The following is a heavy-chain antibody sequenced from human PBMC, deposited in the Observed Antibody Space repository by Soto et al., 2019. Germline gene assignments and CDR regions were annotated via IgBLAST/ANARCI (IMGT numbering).Heavy chain of an antibody. J-gene: IGHJ4*02. CDR2: IYDSGTT. D-gene: IGHD5-18*01. CDR1: GGSISSGGYS. Sequence: QVQLQESGPGLVEPSQTLSLTCTVSGGSISSGGYSLNWIRQRPGKALERIGYIYDSGTTYYNPSLQSRVTISVNTSKNQISLNLSSVTAADTAVYYCARDSGKTRGYSFGFLFWGPGTLVTVAS. CDR3: ARDSGKTRGYSFGFLF. V-gene: IGHV4-31*03.